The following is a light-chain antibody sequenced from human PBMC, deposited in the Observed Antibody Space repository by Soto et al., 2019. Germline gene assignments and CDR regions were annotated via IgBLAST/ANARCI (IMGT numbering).Light chain of an antibody. V-gene: IGLV3-21*04. CDR1: NIGSYS. J-gene: IGLJ2*01. CDR2: YDS. CDR3: QVWDSSSDHVV. Sequence: SYELTQPPSVSVAPGKTARITCGGNNIGSYSVHWYQQKPGQPPVLVIYYDSDRPSGLPERVSGSNSGNTATLTISRVEAGDEADYYCQVWDSSSDHVVFGGGTKVTVL.